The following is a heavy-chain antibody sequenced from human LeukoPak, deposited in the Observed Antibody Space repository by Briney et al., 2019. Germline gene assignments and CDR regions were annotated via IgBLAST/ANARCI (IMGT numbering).Heavy chain of an antibody. CDR3: ARARDSSGYFDY. V-gene: IGHV4-38-2*02. CDR2: IYYSGST. D-gene: IGHD3-22*01. CDR1: GYSISSGYY. Sequence: PSETLSLTCTVSGYSISSGYYWGWIRQPPGKGLEWIGNIYYSGSTNYNPSLKSRVTISVDTPKNQFSLKLSSVTAADTAVYYCARARDSSGYFDYWGQGTLVTVSS. J-gene: IGHJ4*02.